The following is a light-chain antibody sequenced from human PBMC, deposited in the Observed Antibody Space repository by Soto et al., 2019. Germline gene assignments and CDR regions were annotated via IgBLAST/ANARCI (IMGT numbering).Light chain of an antibody. Sequence: QSVLTQPPSVSGAPGQRVTISCTGSSSNIGTGYDIHWYQQVPGTAPKLLIYGNSNRPSGVPDRFSGSKSGTSASLAITGLQVEDEADYYCQSYDSSLSGGVFGTGTKVTVL. J-gene: IGLJ1*01. V-gene: IGLV1-40*01. CDR2: GNS. CDR1: SSNIGTGYD. CDR3: QSYDSSLSGGV.